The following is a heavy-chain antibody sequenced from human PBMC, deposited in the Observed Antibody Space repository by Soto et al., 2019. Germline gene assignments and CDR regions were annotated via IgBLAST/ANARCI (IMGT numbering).Heavy chain of an antibody. J-gene: IGHJ3*02. Sequence: GESLRHSCAASGFTFSSYSMNWVRQAPGKGLEWVSSISSSSSYIYYADSVKGRFTISRDNAKNSLYLQMNSLRAEDTAVYYGLRYTYYYDSSVYSEQFASDICGPGTILTV. CDR2: ISSSSSYI. CDR1: GFTFSSYS. D-gene: IGHD3-22*01. CDR3: LRYTYYYDSSVYSEQFASDI. V-gene: IGHV3-21*01.